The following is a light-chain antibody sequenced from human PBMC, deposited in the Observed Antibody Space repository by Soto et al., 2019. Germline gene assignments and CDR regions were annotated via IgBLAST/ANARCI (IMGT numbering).Light chain of an antibody. V-gene: IGLV1-44*01. CDR2: SNN. CDR1: SSNIGSNT. CDR3: AVWDDSLNGRV. Sequence: QSVLTQPPSASGTPGQRVTISCSGSSSNIGSNTVNWYQQLPATAPKLLIYSNNQRPSGVPDRFSGCKSGTSASLAISGLQSEDEADYYCAVWDDSLNGRVFGGGTKLTVL. J-gene: IGLJ2*01.